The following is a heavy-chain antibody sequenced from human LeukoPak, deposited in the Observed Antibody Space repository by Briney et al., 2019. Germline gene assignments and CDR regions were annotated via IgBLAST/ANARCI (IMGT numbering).Heavy chain of an antibody. CDR2: IYSSGST. Sequence: SETLSLTCTVSGGSISSYYWSWFRQPPGKGLEWIGYIYSSGSTNYIPSLKSRVTISVDTSKNQFSLKLTSVTAADTAVYYCARQIASAGTAGFDFWGQGALVTVSS. CDR1: GGSISSYY. CDR3: ARQIASAGTAGFDF. J-gene: IGHJ4*02. V-gene: IGHV4-59*08. D-gene: IGHD6-13*01.